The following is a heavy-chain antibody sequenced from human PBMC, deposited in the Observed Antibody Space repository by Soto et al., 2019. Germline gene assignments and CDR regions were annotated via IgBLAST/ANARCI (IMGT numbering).Heavy chain of an antibody. D-gene: IGHD5-12*01. CDR3: ARPINGGYVY. CDR2: IYPADSDT. V-gene: IGHV5-51*01. Sequence: GESLKISCQGSGYSFSTYWIGWVRQIPGKGLEWMGIIYPADSDTRYRPSFQGQVTISADKSISTAYLQWGNLKASDTAMYYCARPINGGYVYWGQGTLVIVSS. CDR1: GYSFSTYW. J-gene: IGHJ4*02.